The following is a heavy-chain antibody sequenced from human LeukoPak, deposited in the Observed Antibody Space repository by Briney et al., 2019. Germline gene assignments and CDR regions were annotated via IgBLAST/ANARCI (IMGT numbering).Heavy chain of an antibody. CDR1: GYTFTGYY. CDR3: ARGAGILTGPNYYYMDV. V-gene: IGHV1-2*02. D-gene: IGHD3-9*01. J-gene: IGHJ6*03. Sequence: ASVKVSCKASGYTFTGYYMHWVRQAPGQGLEWMGRINPNSGGTNYAQKFQGRVTMTRDTSISTAYMELSRLRSGDTAVYYCARGAGILTGPNYYYMDVWGKGTTVTISS. CDR2: INPNSGGT.